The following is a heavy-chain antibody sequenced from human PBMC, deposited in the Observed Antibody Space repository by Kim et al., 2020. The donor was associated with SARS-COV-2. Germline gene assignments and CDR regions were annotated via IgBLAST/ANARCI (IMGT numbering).Heavy chain of an antibody. CDR3: AKEWSSSWYYFDY. Sequence: ESVKGRFPISTDNSQNTLYLPMNRRRADDTAVYYCAKEWSSSWYYFDYWGQGTLVTVSS. D-gene: IGHD6-13*01. V-gene: IGHV3-30*02. J-gene: IGHJ4*02.